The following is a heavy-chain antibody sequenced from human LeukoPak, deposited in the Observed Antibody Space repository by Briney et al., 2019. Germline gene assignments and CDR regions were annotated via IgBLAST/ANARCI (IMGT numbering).Heavy chain of an antibody. D-gene: IGHD2-21*02. CDR3: AKKKPGNGDRLDY. CDR2: IQFDGRNE. Sequence: GSLRLSCVASGFTFSIFGMHWVRQAPGKGLEWVAYIQFDGRNERYADSVEGRFTISRDNSRNTLYLQMNTLKVEDTAVYYCAKKKPGNGDRLDYWGQGTLLTVSS. J-gene: IGHJ4*02. CDR1: GFTFSIFG. V-gene: IGHV3-30*02.